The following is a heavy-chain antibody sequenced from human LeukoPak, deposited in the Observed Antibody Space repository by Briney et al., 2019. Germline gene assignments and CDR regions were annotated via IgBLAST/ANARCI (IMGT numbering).Heavy chain of an antibody. D-gene: IGHD5-24*01. Sequence: ASVKVSCKASGYTFTGYYMRWVRQAPGQGLEWMGWINPNSGGTNYAQKFQGWVTMTRDTSISTAYMELSRLRSDDTAVYYCARGARMATITGALDYWGQGTLVTVSS. V-gene: IGHV1-2*04. J-gene: IGHJ4*02. CDR2: INPNSGGT. CDR3: ARGARMATITGALDY. CDR1: GYTFTGYY.